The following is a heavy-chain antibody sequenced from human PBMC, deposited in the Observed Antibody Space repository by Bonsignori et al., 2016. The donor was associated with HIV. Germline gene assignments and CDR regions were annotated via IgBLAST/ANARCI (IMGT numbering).Heavy chain of an antibody. V-gene: IGHV4-39*01. CDR2: IYYSGTT. CDR1: GDSIRYTNYY. CDR3: ARHRGGRRNDGGGYFDQ. J-gene: IGHJ4*02. D-gene: IGHD1-1*01. Sequence: LVKPSETLSLTCTVSGDSIRYTNYYWGWVRQPPGKGLEWLGSIYYSGTTDYNPSLKSRVTIFVDTSTNEISLKLKSLTAADTGVYYCARHRGGRRNDGGGYFDQWGQGTHVTVSS.